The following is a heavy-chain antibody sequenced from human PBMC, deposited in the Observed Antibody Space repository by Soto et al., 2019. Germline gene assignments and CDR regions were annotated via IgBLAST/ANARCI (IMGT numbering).Heavy chain of an antibody. V-gene: IGHV3-23*01. CDR2: IRGSGGTT. CDR3: ARGPWLVPVY. J-gene: IGHJ4*02. D-gene: IGHD6-19*01. Sequence: PGGSLRLSCAASGFSFGNYAMSWVRQAPRKGLEWVSSIRGSGGTTYYADSVKGRFTISRDNSKNTLYLQMNSLRAEDTAVYYCARGPWLVPVYWGQGTLVTVSS. CDR1: GFSFGNYA.